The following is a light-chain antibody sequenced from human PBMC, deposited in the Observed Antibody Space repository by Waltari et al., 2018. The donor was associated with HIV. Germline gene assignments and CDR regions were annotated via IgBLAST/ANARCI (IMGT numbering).Light chain of an antibody. CDR3: MHGQQTPV. CDR1: QSLLHNNGHNY. V-gene: IGKV2-28*01. CDR2: LAS. Sequence: DIAMIQSPDFLAVSSGEPASISCRSSQSLLHNNGHNYLDWYIQRPGQAPELLIYLASRRASGVPDRIAGSGSGTDFILKISRVEPEDVGVYYCMHGQQTPVFGQGTLVEV. J-gene: IGKJ1*01.